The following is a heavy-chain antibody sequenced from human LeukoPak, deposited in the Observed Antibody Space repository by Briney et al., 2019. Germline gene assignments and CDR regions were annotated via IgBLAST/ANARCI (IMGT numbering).Heavy chain of an antibody. Sequence: ASVKVSCKASGYTFTSYYMHWVRQATGQGLEWMGWMNPNSGNTGYAQRFQGRLTMTRNTSISTAYMELSSLRSEDTAVYYCARGSSGWPYQDAFDIWGQGTMVTVSS. V-gene: IGHV1-8*02. D-gene: IGHD6-19*01. CDR2: MNPNSGNT. CDR1: GYTFTSYY. J-gene: IGHJ3*02. CDR3: ARGSSGWPYQDAFDI.